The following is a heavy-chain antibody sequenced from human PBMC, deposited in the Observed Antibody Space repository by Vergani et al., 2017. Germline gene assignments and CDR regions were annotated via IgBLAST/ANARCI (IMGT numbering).Heavy chain of an antibody. V-gene: IGHV3-20*01. CDR3: ARGGLYSFYYFMNV. Sequence: EVELVDSGGKVVRPGGSLRLSCVASGFSFDQFGMMWVRQSPGKGPEWVAGISFNGLTVGYSESVEGRFTISRDNSKKSLFLQMSKVRAEDTASYHCARGGLYSFYYFMNVWGNGTTVKVSS. J-gene: IGHJ6*03. CDR1: GFSFDQFG. CDR2: ISFNGLTV. D-gene: IGHD2/OR15-2a*01.